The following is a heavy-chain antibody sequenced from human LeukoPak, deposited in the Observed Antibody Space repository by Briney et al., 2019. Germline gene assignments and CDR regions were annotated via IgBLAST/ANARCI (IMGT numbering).Heavy chain of an antibody. V-gene: IGHV4-59*01. CDR2: IYYSGST. J-gene: IGHJ4*02. D-gene: IGHD7-27*01. CDR3: ARENWGFEY. CDR1: GGSFSGYY. Sequence: PSETLSLTCAVYGGSFSGYYWSWIRQPPGKGLEWIGYIYYSGSTNYNPSLKSRVTISVDTSKNQFSLKLSSVTAADTAVYFCARENWGFEYWGQGALVAVSS.